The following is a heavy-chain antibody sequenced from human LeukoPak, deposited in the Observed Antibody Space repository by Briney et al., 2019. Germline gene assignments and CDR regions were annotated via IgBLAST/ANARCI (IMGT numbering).Heavy chain of an antibody. D-gene: IGHD4-17*01. CDR3: ARDRGLPHLHFDY. V-gene: IGHV3-74*01. CDR1: GFTFSSYW. CDR2: INSDGSSA. J-gene: IGHJ4*02. Sequence: GGSLRLSCAASGFTFSSYWMHWVRQAPGKGLVWVSRINSDGSSASYAASVKGRFTISRDNAKNTLYLQMNSLRAVDTAVYYCARDRGLPHLHFDYWGQGTLVTVSS.